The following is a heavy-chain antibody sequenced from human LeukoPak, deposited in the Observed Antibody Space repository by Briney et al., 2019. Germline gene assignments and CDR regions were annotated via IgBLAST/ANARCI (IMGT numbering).Heavy chain of an antibody. D-gene: IGHD5-12*01. CDR1: GGSISSYY. V-gene: IGHV4-59*01. CDR3: ARAYSGYDFDY. J-gene: IGHJ4*02. Sequence: SETLSLTCTVSGGSISSYYWSWIRQPPGKGLEWIGYIYYSGSTNYNPSLKSRVTISVDTSKNQFSLKLSSVTAADTAVYYCARAYSGYDFDYWGQGTLVTVSS. CDR2: IYYSGST.